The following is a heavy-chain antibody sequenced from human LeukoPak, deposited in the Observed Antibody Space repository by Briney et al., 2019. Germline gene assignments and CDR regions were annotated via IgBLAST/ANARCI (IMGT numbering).Heavy chain of an antibody. Sequence: GESLKISCKGSGYSFTSYWISWVRQMPGRGLEWMGRIDPSDSYTNYSPSFQGHVTISADKSISTAYLQWSSLKASDTAMYYCARHGDVVGATYPFWGRGTLVTVSS. J-gene: IGHJ4*02. CDR2: IDPSDSYT. CDR1: GYSFTSYW. V-gene: IGHV5-10-1*01. CDR3: ARHGDVVGATYPF. D-gene: IGHD1-26*01.